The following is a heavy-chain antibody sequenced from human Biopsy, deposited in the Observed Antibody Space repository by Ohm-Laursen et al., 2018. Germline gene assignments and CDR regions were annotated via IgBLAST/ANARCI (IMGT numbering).Heavy chain of an antibody. CDR1: GGSITSRTHY. CDR2: AYYSGTT. Sequence: SETLSLTCTLSGGSITSRTHYWGWIRQTPGKGLEWIGTAYYSGTTYDNPSLKNRVIISVDTSKNQFSLSLKTVTAADTAVYYCARHDLSDFWSGCPNFFDRWGQGTLVTVPS. CDR3: ARHDLSDFWSGCPNFFDR. D-gene: IGHD3-3*01. J-gene: IGHJ5*02. V-gene: IGHV4-39*01.